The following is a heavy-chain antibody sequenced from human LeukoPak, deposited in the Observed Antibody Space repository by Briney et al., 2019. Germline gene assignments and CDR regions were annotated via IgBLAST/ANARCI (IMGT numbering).Heavy chain of an antibody. Sequence: GGSLRLSCAASGFTFSSYSMNWVRQAPGKGLEWVSSISSSSHIYYADSVKGRFTISRDNAKNSLYLQMNSLRAEDTAVYYCARDHYYDSSGYDYWGQGTLVTVSS. D-gene: IGHD3-22*01. CDR2: ISSSSHI. CDR3: ARDHYYDSSGYDY. J-gene: IGHJ4*02. CDR1: GFTFSSYS. V-gene: IGHV3-21*01.